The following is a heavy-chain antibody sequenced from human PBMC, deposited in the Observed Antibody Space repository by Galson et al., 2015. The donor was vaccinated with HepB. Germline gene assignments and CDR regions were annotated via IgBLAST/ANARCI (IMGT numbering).Heavy chain of an antibody. J-gene: IGHJ4*02. Sequence: TLSLTCTVSGGSISSGGYYWSWIRQHPGKGLEWIGYIYYSGSTYYNPSLKSRVTISVDTSKNQFSLKLSSVTAADTAVYYCARAPYYYGSGSYYYFDYWGQGTLVTVSS. D-gene: IGHD3-10*01. CDR1: GGSISSGGYY. V-gene: IGHV4-31*03. CDR3: ARAPYYYGSGSYYYFDY. CDR2: IYYSGST.